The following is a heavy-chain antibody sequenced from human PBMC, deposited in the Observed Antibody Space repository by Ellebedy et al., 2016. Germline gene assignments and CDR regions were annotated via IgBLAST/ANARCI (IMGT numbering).Heavy chain of an antibody. J-gene: IGHJ6*02. CDR3: ARDLVTMALRFYYFGMDV. Sequence: GESLKISXAASGFSFSVAGMTWVRQAPGKGLEWVATIVFSGKDTYYADSVKGRFTISRDNAKNSLYLQMDSLRAEDTAVYYCARDLVTMALRFYYFGMDVWGQGTTVTVSS. D-gene: IGHD3-10*01. CDR2: IVFSGKDT. CDR1: GFSFSVAG. V-gene: IGHV3-21*01.